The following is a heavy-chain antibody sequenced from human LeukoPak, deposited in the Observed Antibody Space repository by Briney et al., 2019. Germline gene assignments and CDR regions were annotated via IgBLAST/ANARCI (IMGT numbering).Heavy chain of an antibody. V-gene: IGHV1-2*02. J-gene: IGHJ4*02. CDR2: INPNSGGT. D-gene: IGHD4-17*01. CDR3: ARDTIYGDYEENY. Sequence: ASVKVSCKASGYTFTGYYMHWVRQAPGQGLEWMGWINPNSGGTNYAQKFQGRVTMTRDTSISTAYMELSRLRSDDTAVYYCARDTIYGDYEENYWGQGTLVTVSS. CDR1: GYTFTGYY.